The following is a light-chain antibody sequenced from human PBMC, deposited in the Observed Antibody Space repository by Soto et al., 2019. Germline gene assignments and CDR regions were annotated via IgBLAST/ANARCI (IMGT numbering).Light chain of an antibody. V-gene: IGKV2-28*01. CDR2: LGS. CDR3: MQALQTPHT. CDR1: QSLLHSNGYNY. Sequence: DIVMNQSRLSLPVTPGEPASISCRSSQSLLHSNGYNYLDWYLQKPGQSPQLLIYLGSNRASGVPDRFSGSGSRTDFTLKISRVEAEDVGVYYFMQALQTPHTFSQGTKLEIK. J-gene: IGKJ2*01.